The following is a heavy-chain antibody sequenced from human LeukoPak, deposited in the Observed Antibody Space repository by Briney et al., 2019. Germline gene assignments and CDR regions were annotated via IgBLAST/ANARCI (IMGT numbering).Heavy chain of an antibody. J-gene: IGHJ4*02. CDR3: AKGARYDSSGYHPSFFDY. CDR2: ISYDGSNK. CDR1: GFTFSSYG. V-gene: IGHV3-30*18. D-gene: IGHD3-22*01. Sequence: GGSLRLSCAASGFTFSSYGMHWVRQAPGKGLEWVAVISYDGSNKYYADSVKGRFTISRDNSKNTLYLQMNSLRAEDTAVYYCAKGARYDSSGYHPSFFDYWGQGALVTVSS.